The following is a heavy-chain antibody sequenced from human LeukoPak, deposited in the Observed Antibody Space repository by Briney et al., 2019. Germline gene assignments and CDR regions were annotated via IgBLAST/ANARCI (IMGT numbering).Heavy chain of an antibody. CDR3: TRVRAAGD. J-gene: IGHJ4*02. Sequence: ASVKVSCKASGYTFTNNDINWVRQATGQGIEWMGWVSPDSGDTGYAPNFRGRVTMTTDTSINTAYMELTSLTSEDTAIYYCTRVRAAGDWGQGTLVTVSS. V-gene: IGHV1-8*01. D-gene: IGHD6-19*01. CDR1: GYTFTNND. CDR2: VSPDSGDT.